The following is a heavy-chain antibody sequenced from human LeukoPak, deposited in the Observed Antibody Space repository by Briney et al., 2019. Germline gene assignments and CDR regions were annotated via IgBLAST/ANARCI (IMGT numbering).Heavy chain of an antibody. CDR3: ARDSRGLVWFDP. Sequence: PSETLSLTCTVSGGSISSSSYYWGWIRQPPGKGLEWIGSIYYSGSTYYNPSLKSRVTISVDTSKNQFSLKLSSVTAADTAVYYCARDSRGLVWFDPWGQGTLVTVSS. CDR1: GGSISSSSYY. V-gene: IGHV4-39*07. J-gene: IGHJ5*02. CDR2: IYYSGST. D-gene: IGHD3/OR15-3a*01.